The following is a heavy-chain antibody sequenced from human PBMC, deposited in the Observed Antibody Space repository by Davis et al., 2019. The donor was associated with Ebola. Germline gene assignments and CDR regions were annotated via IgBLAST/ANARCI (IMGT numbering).Heavy chain of an antibody. D-gene: IGHD2-2*03. V-gene: IGHV5-51*01. Sequence: GESLKISCKVSGHTSTNYWIGWVRQMPGKGLEWMGIIYPGDSDTRYSPSLQGQVTISADNYIRTAYLQWSSLKASDTAMYYCVRLDGYCSSTSCYYAMDVWGQGTPVTVSS. CDR1: GHTSTNYW. CDR3: VRLDGYCSSTSCYYAMDV. J-gene: IGHJ6*02. CDR2: IYPGDSDT.